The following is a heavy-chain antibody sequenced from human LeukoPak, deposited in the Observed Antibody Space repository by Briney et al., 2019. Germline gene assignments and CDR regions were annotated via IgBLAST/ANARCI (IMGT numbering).Heavy chain of an antibody. CDR2: ISSNGGGT. CDR1: GFTFSSYA. D-gene: IGHD3-3*01. J-gene: IGHJ4*02. CDR3: VKSAISPLDY. Sequence: PTGGSLRLSCSASGFTFSSYAMHWVRQAPGKGLEYVSAISSNGGGTYYADSVKGRFTISRDNSKNTLYLQMSSLRAEDTAVYYCVKSAISPLDYWGQGTLVTVSS. V-gene: IGHV3-64D*06.